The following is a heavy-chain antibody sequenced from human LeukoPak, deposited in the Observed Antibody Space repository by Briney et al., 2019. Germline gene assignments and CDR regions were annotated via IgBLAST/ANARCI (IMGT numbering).Heavy chain of an antibody. V-gene: IGHV1-18*01. CDR1: GYTFTSYG. D-gene: IGHD3-3*01. Sequence: ASVKVSCKASGYTFTSYGISWVRQAPGQGLEWMGCISAYNGNTNYAQKLQGRVTMTTDTSTSTAYMELRSLRSDDTAVYYCARDQAVLRFLDGYSYYMDVSGERTTVTVSS. CDR2: ISAYNGNT. CDR3: ARDQAVLRFLDGYSYYMDV. J-gene: IGHJ6*03.